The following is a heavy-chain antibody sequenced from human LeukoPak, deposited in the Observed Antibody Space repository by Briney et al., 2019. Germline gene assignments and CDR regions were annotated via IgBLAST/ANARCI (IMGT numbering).Heavy chain of an antibody. Sequence: SVKVSCKASGYTFTSYAISWVRQAPGQGLEWMGRIIPIFGTANYAQKFQGRVTITTDESTSTAYMELSSLRSEDTAVYYCARVGYCGGDCSIYDYWGQGTLVTVSS. V-gene: IGHV1-69*05. D-gene: IGHD2-21*02. CDR2: IIPIFGTA. CDR1: GYTFTSYA. CDR3: ARVGYCGGDCSIYDY. J-gene: IGHJ4*02.